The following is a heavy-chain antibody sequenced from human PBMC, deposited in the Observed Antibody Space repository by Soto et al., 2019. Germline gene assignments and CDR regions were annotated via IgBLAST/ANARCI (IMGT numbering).Heavy chain of an antibody. CDR3: ARGRFGAMTTVKGWDLDY. D-gene: IGHD4-4*01. CDR2: IYYSGST. CDR1: GGSISNGDYY. J-gene: IGHJ4*02. V-gene: IGHV4-30-4*01. Sequence: PSETLSLTCTVSGGSISNGDYYWSWIRQPPGKGLEWIGYIYYSGSTYYNPSLKSRVTISVDTSKNQFSLKLSSVTAADTAVYYCARGRFGAMTTVKGWDLDYWGQGTLVTVSS.